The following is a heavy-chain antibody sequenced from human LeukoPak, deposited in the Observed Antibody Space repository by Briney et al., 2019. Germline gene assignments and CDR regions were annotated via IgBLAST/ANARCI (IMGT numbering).Heavy chain of an antibody. CDR3: ARGRQGYCSSTSCPYNWFDP. CDR2: INHSGST. Sequence: SETLSLTCAVYGGSFSGYYWSWIRQPPGKGLEWIGEINHSGSTNYNPSLKSRVTISVDTSKNQFSLKLSSVTAADTAVYYCARGRQGYCSSTSCPYNWFDPWGQGTLVTVSS. CDR1: GGSFSGYY. D-gene: IGHD2-2*01. J-gene: IGHJ5*02. V-gene: IGHV4-34*01.